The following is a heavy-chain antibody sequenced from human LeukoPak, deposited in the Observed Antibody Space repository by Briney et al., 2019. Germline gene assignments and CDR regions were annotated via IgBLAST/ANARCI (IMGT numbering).Heavy chain of an antibody. CDR2: INSDGSNT. V-gene: IGHV3-74*03. Sequence: GGSLRLSCTASGFTFNTYWMHWVRQVPGKGLAWVSRINSDGSNTPYADSVRGRFTISRDDAKNTLYLEMSSLRGEDTAVYYCAGSRGAHYFDFWGRGTLVTVSS. J-gene: IGHJ4*02. D-gene: IGHD3-10*01. CDR1: GFTFNTYW. CDR3: AGSRGAHYFDF.